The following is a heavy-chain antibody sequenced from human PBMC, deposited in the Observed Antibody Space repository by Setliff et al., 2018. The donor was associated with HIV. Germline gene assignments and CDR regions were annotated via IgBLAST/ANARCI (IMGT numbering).Heavy chain of an antibody. Sequence: SETLSLTCTVSGGSVSNGRYYWSWIRQPAGKGLEWIGHIYTSGSTDYNPSLKSRVTISVDTSKNQFSLKMSSVTAADTAVYYCARPYSSSSYYYYHMDVWGKGTAVTVSS. CDR3: ARPYSSSSYYYYHMDV. CDR2: IYTSGST. V-gene: IGHV4-61*09. D-gene: IGHD6-6*01. CDR1: GGSVSNGRYY. J-gene: IGHJ6*03.